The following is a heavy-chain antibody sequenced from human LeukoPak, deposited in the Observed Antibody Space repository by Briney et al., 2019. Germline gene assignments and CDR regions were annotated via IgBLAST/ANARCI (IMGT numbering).Heavy chain of an antibody. J-gene: IGHJ4*02. V-gene: IGHV3-64D*06. CDR3: VKDLTGTWSFDY. Sequence: GGSLRLSCSTSGFTFSNHFMHWVRQAPGKGLEYVSSIGPNGASTLYADSVKGRFTISRDNSKNALYLQLASLRLEDTALYYCVKDLTGTWSFDYWGQGTLVTVSS. CDR1: GFTFSNHF. CDR2: IGPNGAST. D-gene: IGHD3-9*01.